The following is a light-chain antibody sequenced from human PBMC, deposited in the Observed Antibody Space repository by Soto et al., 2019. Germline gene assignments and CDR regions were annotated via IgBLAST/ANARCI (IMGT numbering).Light chain of an antibody. V-gene: IGKV2-30*02. Sequence: PLSRPVTLGQPASISCRSGQSLVHSDGNTYLNWFHQRPGQSPRRLIYKVSNRDSGLPPRFSGSGYGTNFTLHTSSVEPEHVGVYSCLPGKQWTLTFGGGTKVDIK. J-gene: IGKJ4*01. CDR1: QSLVHSDGNTY. CDR3: LPGKQWTLT. CDR2: KVS.